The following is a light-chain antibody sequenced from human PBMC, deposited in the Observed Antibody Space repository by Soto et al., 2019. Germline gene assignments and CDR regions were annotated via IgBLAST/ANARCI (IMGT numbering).Light chain of an antibody. CDR1: QSISSW. CDR3: QQYNSYSRT. V-gene: IGKV1-5*03. CDR2: QAS. Sequence: DIQMTQSPSTLSASVGDRVTITCRASQSISSWLAWYQQKAGKAPQLLIYQASNLESGVPSRFSGSGSGTEFTLTINSLQPDDFATYYCQQYNSYSRTFGQGTKVERK. J-gene: IGKJ1*01.